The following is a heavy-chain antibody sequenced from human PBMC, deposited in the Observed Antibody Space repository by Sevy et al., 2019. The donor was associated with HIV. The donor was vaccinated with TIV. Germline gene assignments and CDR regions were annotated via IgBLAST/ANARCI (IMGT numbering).Heavy chain of an antibody. D-gene: IGHD3-3*01. J-gene: IGHJ4*02. CDR1: AFTFNSHG. Sequence: GGSLRLSCAASAFTFNSHGMHWVRQAPGKGLEWVAVTSYDGSNKYYTDSVKGRFTISRDNSKNTLYLQMNSLRPDDTAVYYCAKGGHDYDFWKAFDYWGQGTLVTVSS. CDR2: TSYDGSNK. CDR3: AKGGHDYDFWKAFDY. V-gene: IGHV3-30*18.